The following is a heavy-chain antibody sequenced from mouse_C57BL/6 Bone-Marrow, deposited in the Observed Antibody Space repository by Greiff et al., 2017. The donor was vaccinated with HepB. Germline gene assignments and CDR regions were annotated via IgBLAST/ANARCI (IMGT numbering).Heavy chain of an antibody. CDR1: GYTFTGYW. CDR3: AREGGYYGSSYFYFDY. V-gene: IGHV1-9*01. J-gene: IGHJ2*01. D-gene: IGHD1-1*01. CDR2: ILPGSGST. Sequence: VKVVESGAELMKPGASVKLSCKATGYTFTGYWIEWVKQRPGHGLEWIGEILPGSGSTNYNEKFKGKATFTADTSSNTAYMQLSSLTTEDSAIYYCAREGGYYGSSYFYFDYWGQGTTLTVSS.